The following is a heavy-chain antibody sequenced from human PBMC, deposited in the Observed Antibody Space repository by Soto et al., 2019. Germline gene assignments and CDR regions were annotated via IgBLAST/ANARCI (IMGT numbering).Heavy chain of an antibody. J-gene: IGHJ3*02. D-gene: IGHD2-15*01. CDR3: ARGVSCSGGSCYSSGDDAFDI. Sequence: NPSETLSLTCAVYGGSFSGYYWSWIRQPPGKGLEWIGEINHSGSTNYNPSLKSRVTISVGTSKNQFSLKLSSVTAADTAVYYCARGVSCSGGSCYSSGDDAFDIWGQGTMVTVSS. V-gene: IGHV4-34*01. CDR2: INHSGST. CDR1: GGSFSGYY.